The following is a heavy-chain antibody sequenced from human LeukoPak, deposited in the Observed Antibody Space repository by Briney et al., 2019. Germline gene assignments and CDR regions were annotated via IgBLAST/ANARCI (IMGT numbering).Heavy chain of an antibody. V-gene: IGHV3-11*01. CDR1: GFTFSGHY. Sequence: PGGSLRLSCAASGFTFSGHYMTWIRQAPGKGLEWVSYISDSGNTMYYADSVKGRFTISRDNARNSLFLQMNSLRAEDTAVYYCARGTWGLDYWGQGTLVTVSS. CDR2: ISDSGNTM. J-gene: IGHJ4*02. CDR3: ARGTWGLDY. D-gene: IGHD7-27*01.